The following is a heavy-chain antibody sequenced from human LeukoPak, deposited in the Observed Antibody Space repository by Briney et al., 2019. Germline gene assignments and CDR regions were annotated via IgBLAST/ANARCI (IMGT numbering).Heavy chain of an antibody. CDR1: GYTFTKYG. J-gene: IGHJ3*02. CDR3: AISYNYDSSPDFDEAFDI. CDR2: ITAAHKDT. D-gene: IGHD3-22*01. Sequence: ASMKVSCKGSGYTFTKYGISWVRQPPAQGVAWVGGITAAHKDTSYAQKLQGRVTVTTDTSTNTASMELRSLRSDDTAVYYCAISYNYDSSPDFDEAFDIWGQGTEVTVSS. V-gene: IGHV1-18*01.